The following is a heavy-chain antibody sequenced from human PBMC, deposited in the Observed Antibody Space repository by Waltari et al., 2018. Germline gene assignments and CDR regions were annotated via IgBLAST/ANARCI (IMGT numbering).Heavy chain of an antibody. CDR1: GYSISSGYY. V-gene: IGHV4-38-2*01. J-gene: IGHJ4*02. CDR2: IYHSGST. CDR3: ARLRVTTSPFDY. Sequence: QVQLQGSGPGLVKPSETLSLTCAVSGYSISSGYYWGWIRQPPGKGLEWIGSIYHSGSTYYNPSLKSRVTISVDTSKNQFSLKLSSVTAADTAVYYCARLRVTTSPFDYWGQGTLVTVSS. D-gene: IGHD4-17*01.